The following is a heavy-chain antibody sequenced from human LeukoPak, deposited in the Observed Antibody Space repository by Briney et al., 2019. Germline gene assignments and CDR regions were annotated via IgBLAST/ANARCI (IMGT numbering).Heavy chain of an antibody. CDR1: RGTFSSYA. Sequence: GSSVKVSCKASRGTFSSYAISWVRQAPGQGLEWMGGIIPLFGTANYAQKFQGRVTITADESTSTAYMELSSLRSEDTAVYYCASFPVGATTFSSEDYWGQGTLVTVSS. J-gene: IGHJ4*02. V-gene: IGHV1-69*01. CDR2: IIPLFGTA. CDR3: ASFPVGATTFSSEDY. D-gene: IGHD1-26*01.